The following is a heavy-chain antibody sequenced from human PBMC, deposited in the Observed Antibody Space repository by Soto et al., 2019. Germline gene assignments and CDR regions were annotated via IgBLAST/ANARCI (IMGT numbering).Heavy chain of an antibody. V-gene: IGHV3-23*01. CDR1: GFTIRNYA. CDR3: EGSWT. D-gene: IGHD5-12*01. Sequence: EVQVLESGGDLVQPGGSLRLSCAASGFTIRNYAMSWVRQAPGKALEWVSGISGSSDRTYYADSVKGRFTISKDTSSNTLYLQMNSRRVEDTAVYHCEGSWTWGQGTIVTVSS. CDR2: ISGSSDRT. J-gene: IGHJ3*01.